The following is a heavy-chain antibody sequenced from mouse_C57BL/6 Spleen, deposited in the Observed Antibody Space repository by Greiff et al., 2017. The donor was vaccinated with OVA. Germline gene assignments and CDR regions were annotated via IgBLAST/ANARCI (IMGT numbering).Heavy chain of an antibody. CDR2: ISPGSGST. V-gene: IGHV1-77*01. Sequence: QVQLKQSGAELVKPGASVKISCKASGYTFTDYYINWVKQRPGQGLEWIGKISPGSGSTYYNEKFKGKATLTADKSSSTAYMQLSSLTSEDSAVYCCARGDYYCGSSPLYAVDYWGQGTSVTVSS. D-gene: IGHD1-1*01. CDR1: GYTFTDYY. CDR3: ARGDYYCGSSPLYAVDY. J-gene: IGHJ4*01.